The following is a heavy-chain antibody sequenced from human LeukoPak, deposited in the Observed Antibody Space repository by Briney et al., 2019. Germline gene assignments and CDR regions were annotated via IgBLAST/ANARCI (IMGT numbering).Heavy chain of an antibody. CDR2: INSSSSTI. Sequence: GGSLRLSCAASGFTFSSYSMNWVRQAPGKGLEWVSYINSSSSTIYYADSVKGRFTISRDNAKNSLYLQMNSLRDEDTAVYYCARELYYDSSGYYSLGYWGQGTLVTVSS. D-gene: IGHD3-22*01. CDR3: ARELYYDSSGYYSLGY. V-gene: IGHV3-48*02. CDR1: GFTFSSYS. J-gene: IGHJ4*02.